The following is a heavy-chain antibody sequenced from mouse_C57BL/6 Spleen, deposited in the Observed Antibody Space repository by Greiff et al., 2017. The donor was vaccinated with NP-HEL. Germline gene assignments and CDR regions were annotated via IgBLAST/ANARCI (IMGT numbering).Heavy chain of an antibody. CDR3: AAHYYGSSRFDY. Sequence: QVQLQQPGAELVMPGASVKLSCKASGYTFTSYWMHWVKQRPGQGLEWIGEIDPSDSYTNYNQKFKGKSTLTVDKSASTAYMQLSSLTSDDSAVYYCAAHYYGSSRFDYWGQGTTLTVSS. J-gene: IGHJ2*01. V-gene: IGHV1-69*01. CDR1: GYTFTSYW. D-gene: IGHD1-1*01. CDR2: IDPSDSYT.